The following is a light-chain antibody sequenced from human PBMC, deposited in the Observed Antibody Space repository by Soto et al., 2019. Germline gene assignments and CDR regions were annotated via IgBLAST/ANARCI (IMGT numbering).Light chain of an antibody. CDR3: QQRSNWLET. CDR2: AAP. J-gene: IGKJ1*01. V-gene: IGKV3D-15*01. Sequence: RVMTQSPDTLSVSPGERATLSCRASETVRSNLAWYQQKPGQAPRLLIYAAPTRATGIPARFIGNGSGTEFTLTISSLQSEDFAVYYCQQRSNWLETFGQGTKVDIK. CDR1: ETVRSN.